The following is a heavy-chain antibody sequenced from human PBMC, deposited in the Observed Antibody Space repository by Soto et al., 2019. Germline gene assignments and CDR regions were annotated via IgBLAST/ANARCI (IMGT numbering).Heavy chain of an antibody. CDR1: GFTFSSYG. CDR3: ARYVLRYFDLDY. CDR2: ISSSSSYT. V-gene: IGHV3-21*05. J-gene: IGHJ4*02. D-gene: IGHD3-9*01. Sequence: GGSLRLSCAASGFTFSSYGMHWVRQAPGKGLEWVSYISSSSSYTNYADSVKGRFTISRDNAKNSLYLQMNSLRAEDTAVYYCARYVLRYFDLDYWGQGTLVTVSS.